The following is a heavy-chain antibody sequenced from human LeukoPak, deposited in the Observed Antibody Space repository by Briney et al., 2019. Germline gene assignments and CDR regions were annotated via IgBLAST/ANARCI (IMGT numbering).Heavy chain of an antibody. D-gene: IGHD2-2*01. CDR3: ARGGSTSSQIDY. CDR2: IYYSGST. V-gene: IGHV4-31*03. Sequence: TPSETLSLTCTVSGGSISSGGYYWSWIRQHPGKGLEWIGYIYYSGSTYYNPSLKSRVTISVDTSKNQFSLKLSSVTAADTAVYYCARGGSTSSQIDYWGQGTLVTVSS. CDR1: GGSISSGGYY. J-gene: IGHJ4*02.